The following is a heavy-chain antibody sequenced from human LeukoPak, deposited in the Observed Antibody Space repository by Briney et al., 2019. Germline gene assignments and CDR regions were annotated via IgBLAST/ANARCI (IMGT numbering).Heavy chain of an antibody. CDR3: AREWTATIGYYGMDV. CDR2: ISGSGGST. D-gene: IGHD1-7*01. CDR1: GFTFSSYA. V-gene: IGHV3-23*01. J-gene: IGHJ6*02. Sequence: GGSLRLSCAASGFTFSSYAMSWVRQAPGKGLEWVSAISGSGGSTYYADSVKGRFTISRDNSKNTLYLQMNSLRAEDTAVYYCAREWTATIGYYGMDVWGQGTTVTVSS.